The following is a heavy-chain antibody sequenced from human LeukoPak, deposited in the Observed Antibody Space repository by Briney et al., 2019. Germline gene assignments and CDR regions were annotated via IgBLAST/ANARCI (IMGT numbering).Heavy chain of an antibody. V-gene: IGHV3-21*01. CDR1: GFTFSSYS. D-gene: IGHD5-18*01. J-gene: IGHJ4*02. Sequence: GGSLRLSCAASGFTFSSYSMNWVRQAPGKGLEWVSSISSSSSYIYYADSVKGRFTISRDNAKNSLYLQMNSLRAEDTAVYYCARHYGRRQLWLGFWGQGTLVTVSS. CDR3: ARHYGRRQLWLGF. CDR2: ISSSSSYI.